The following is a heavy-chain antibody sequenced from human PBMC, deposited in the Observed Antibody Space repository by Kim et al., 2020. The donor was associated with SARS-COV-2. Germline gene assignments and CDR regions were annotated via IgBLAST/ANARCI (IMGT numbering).Heavy chain of an antibody. CDR2: ISASGEST. CDR1: GFTFTNFA. CDR3: AKGTTSEFSILIDN. Sequence: GGSLRLSCAASGFTFTNFAMSWVRQTPGKGLQWVSGISASGESTYYADSVKGRFTISRDSSKNTLYLQMRSLSPDDTAVYYCAKGTTSEFSILIDNWGLGTLVTVSS. J-gene: IGHJ4*02. V-gene: IGHV3-23*01. D-gene: IGHD1-1*01.